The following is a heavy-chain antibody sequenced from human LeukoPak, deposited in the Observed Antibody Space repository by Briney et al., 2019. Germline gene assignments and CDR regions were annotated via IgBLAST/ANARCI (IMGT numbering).Heavy chain of an antibody. V-gene: IGHV4-59*08. CDR3: ARDRYGDFEDY. Sequence: SETLSLTCTVSGGSISSYYWSWIRQPPGKGLEWIGYIYYSGSTNYNPSLKSRVTISVDTSKNQFSLKLNSVTAADTAMYYCARDRYGDFEDYWGHGTLVTVSS. CDR2: IYYSGST. D-gene: IGHD4-17*01. CDR1: GGSISSYY. J-gene: IGHJ4*01.